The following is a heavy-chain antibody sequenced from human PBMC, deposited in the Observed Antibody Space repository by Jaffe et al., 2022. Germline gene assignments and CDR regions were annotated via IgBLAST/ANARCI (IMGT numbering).Heavy chain of an antibody. D-gene: IGHD2-15*01. CDR2: IKQDGSEK. J-gene: IGHJ4*02. V-gene: IGHV3-7*05. Sequence: EVQLVESGGGLVQPGGSLRLSCAASGFTFSSYWMSWVRQAPGKGLEWVANIKQDGSEKYYVDSVKGRFTISRDNAKNSLYLQMNSLRAEDTAVYYCARRTPRLGYCSGGSCYFDYWGQGTLVTVSS. CDR1: GFTFSSYW. CDR3: ARRTPRLGYCSGGSCYFDY.